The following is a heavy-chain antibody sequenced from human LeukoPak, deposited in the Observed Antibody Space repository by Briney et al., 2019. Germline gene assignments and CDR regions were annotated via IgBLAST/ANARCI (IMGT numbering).Heavy chain of an antibody. J-gene: IGHJ4*02. V-gene: IGHV3-23*01. CDR3: AKALTSGWYLFDY. CDR1: GFTFTTYA. CDR2: ISGGST. Sequence: PRGSLRLSCAASGFTFTTYAMNWVRQAPGKGLEWVSAISGGSTYYTDSVKGRFTISRDNSKNTLYLQMNSLRGEDTAVYYCAKALTSGWYLFDYWGQGTLVTVSS. D-gene: IGHD6-19*01.